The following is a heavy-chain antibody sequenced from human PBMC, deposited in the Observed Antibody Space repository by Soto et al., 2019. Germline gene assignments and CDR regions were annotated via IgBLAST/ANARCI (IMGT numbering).Heavy chain of an antibody. J-gene: IGHJ5*02. CDR3: ARRAHVLLWFGELSDNWFDP. CDR1: GGSISSSSYY. Sequence: QLQLQESGPGLVKPSETLSLTCTVSGGSISSSSYYWGWIRQPPGKGLEWIGSIYYSGSTYYNPSLKSRVTISVDTSKNQFSLKLSSVTAADTAVYYCARRAHVLLWFGELSDNWFDPWGQGTLVTVSS. D-gene: IGHD3-10*01. CDR2: IYYSGST. V-gene: IGHV4-39*01.